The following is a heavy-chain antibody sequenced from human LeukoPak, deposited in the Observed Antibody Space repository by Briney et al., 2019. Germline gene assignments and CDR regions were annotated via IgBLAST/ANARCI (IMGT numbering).Heavy chain of an antibody. CDR3: ARVGGPGSRSWFDP. Sequence: ASVTVSFKSSGYTFTDYYMHWVRQAPGQGLEWMGWINPNSGGTNYAQKFQGRVTMTRDTSISTAYMELSRLRSDDTAVYYCARVGGPGSRSWFDPWGQGTLVTVSS. J-gene: IGHJ5*02. D-gene: IGHD3-10*01. V-gene: IGHV1-2*02. CDR2: INPNSGGT. CDR1: GYTFTDYY.